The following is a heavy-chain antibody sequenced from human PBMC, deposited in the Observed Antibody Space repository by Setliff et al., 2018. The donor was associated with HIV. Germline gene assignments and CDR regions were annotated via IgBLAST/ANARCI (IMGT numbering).Heavy chain of an antibody. J-gene: IGHJ5*01. CDR2: IGSKANSYAT. CDR3: ASETGASRGWFGY. V-gene: IGHV3-73*01. D-gene: IGHD6-13*01. CDR1: GFTFSGST. Sequence: PGGSLRLSCAASGFTFSGSTIHWVRQASGRGLEWVGRIGSKANSYATAYAASVKGRFTTSREDSKNTAYLQMNSLKTEDTAVYYCASETGASRGWFGYWGQGTLVTVSS.